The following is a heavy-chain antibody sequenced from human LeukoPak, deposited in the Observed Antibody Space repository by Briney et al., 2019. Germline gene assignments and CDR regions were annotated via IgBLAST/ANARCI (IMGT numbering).Heavy chain of an antibody. CDR2: IIPILGIA. CDR1: GGTFSSYA. D-gene: IGHD5-24*01. Sequence: SVKVSCKASGGTFSSYAISWVRQAPGQGLEWMGRIIPILGIANYAQKFQGRVTITADKSTSTAYMELSSLRSEDTAVYYCARQGPRDGYNPSAHAFDIWGQGTMVTVSS. J-gene: IGHJ3*02. CDR3: ARQGPRDGYNPSAHAFDI. V-gene: IGHV1-69*04.